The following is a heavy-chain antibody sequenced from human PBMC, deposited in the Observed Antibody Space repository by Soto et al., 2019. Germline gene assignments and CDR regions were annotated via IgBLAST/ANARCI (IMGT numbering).Heavy chain of an antibody. D-gene: IGHD4-17*01. J-gene: IGHJ6*02. CDR1: GYTFTNYR. Sequence: QVPLVQSGVEVKKPGASVKVSCKASGYTFTNYRISWVRQAPGHGLEWMGWVSGYNGETNYAQKMQGRVTMTRDTSTSTAYMELWGLRSDDTAMYYCARVERNTVTTISSRYYYYYLDVWGQGTTVTVSS. V-gene: IGHV1-18*04. CDR2: VSGYNGET. CDR3: ARVERNTVTTISSRYYYYYLDV.